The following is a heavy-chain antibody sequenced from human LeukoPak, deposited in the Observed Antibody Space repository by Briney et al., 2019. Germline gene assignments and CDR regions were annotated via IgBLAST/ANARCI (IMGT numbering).Heavy chain of an antibody. J-gene: IGHJ6*03. V-gene: IGHV3-64*01. CDR1: GFTFSSYA. Sequence: PGGSLRLSCAASGFTFSSYAMHWVRQAPGKGLEYVSAISSNGGSTYYANSVKGRFTISRDNSKNTLYLQMGSLRAEDMAVYYCARRGGKVLDYYMDVWGKGTTVTVSS. D-gene: IGHD4-23*01. CDR2: ISSNGGST. CDR3: ARRGGKVLDYYMDV.